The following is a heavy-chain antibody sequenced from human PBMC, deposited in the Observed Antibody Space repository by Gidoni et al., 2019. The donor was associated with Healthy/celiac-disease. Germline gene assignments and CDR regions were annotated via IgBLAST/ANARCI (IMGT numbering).Heavy chain of an antibody. D-gene: IGHD3-10*01. J-gene: IGHJ1*01. CDR3: AREEAVRGVIITTEYFQH. CDR1: GFTFSSYS. Sequence: EVQLVASGGGLVKPGGSLSLSCAASGFTFSSYSMNWVRQAPGKGLEWVSSISSSSSYIYYADSVKGRVTISRDNAKNSLYLQMNSLRAEDTAVYYCAREEAVRGVIITTEYFQHWGQGTLVTVSS. CDR2: ISSSSSYI. V-gene: IGHV3-21*01.